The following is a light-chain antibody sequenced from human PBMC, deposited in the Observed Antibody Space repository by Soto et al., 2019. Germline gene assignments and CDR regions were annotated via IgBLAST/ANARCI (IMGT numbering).Light chain of an antibody. Sequence: EIVMTQSPATLSVSPGGRATLYCRASQSISGTLAWYQQKPGQAPRLLIYGASTRATSFPARFSGSGSGTDFTLTISSLQSEDFAVFYCQQYNNWPWTFGQGTKVDIK. CDR3: QQYNNWPWT. CDR1: QSISGT. J-gene: IGKJ1*01. V-gene: IGKV3-15*01. CDR2: GAS.